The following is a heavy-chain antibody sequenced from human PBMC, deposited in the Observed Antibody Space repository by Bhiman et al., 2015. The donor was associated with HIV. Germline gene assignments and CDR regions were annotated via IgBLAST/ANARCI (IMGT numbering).Heavy chain of an antibody. V-gene: IGHV3-20*04. Sequence: DVHLVESGGGVVRPGGSLRLSCTASGFTFEDYAMSWVRQAPGKGLEWVSGTVWNGDHTSYVDSVRGRFTITRDNDKNSLYLEMNSLRVEDTAVYFCARRGYCTGTPCYTVLDYWGQGTLVT. CDR3: ARRGYCTGTPCYTVLDY. J-gene: IGHJ4*02. D-gene: IGHD2-8*01. CDR2: TVWNGDHT. CDR1: GFTFEDYA.